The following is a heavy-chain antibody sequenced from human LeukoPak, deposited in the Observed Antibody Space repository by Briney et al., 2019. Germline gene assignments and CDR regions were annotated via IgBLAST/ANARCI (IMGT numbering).Heavy chain of an antibody. J-gene: IGHJ4*02. Sequence: GRSLRLSCAASGFIFSTYAMHWVRQAPGKGLEWVAVISYDGSNKYYADSVKGRFTISRDNSKNTLYLQMNSLRAEDTAVYYCAKVGYYDSSGYPDYWGQGTLVTVSS. CDR1: GFIFSTYA. V-gene: IGHV3-30*18. D-gene: IGHD3-22*01. CDR2: ISYDGSNK. CDR3: AKVGYYDSSGYPDY.